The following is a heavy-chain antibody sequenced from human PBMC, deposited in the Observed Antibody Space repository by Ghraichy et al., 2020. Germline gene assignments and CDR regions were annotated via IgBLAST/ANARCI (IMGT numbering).Heavy chain of an antibody. V-gene: IGHV3-74*01. CDR1: GFTFSDYW. D-gene: IGHD3-16*01. Sequence: ETLSLTCGASGFTFSDYWMQWVRQAPGKGLVWVSRIIYSGSSRRYADSVKGRFTIFRDNAKNTLFLHMTSLRAEDTAVYYCVRRYVWGVYRPCRDDAWGQGTLVTVSS. CDR2: IIYSGSSR. J-gene: IGHJ5*02. CDR3: VRRYVWGVYRPCRDDA.